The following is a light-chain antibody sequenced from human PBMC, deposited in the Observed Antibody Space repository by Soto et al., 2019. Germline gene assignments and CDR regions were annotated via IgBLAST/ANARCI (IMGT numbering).Light chain of an antibody. J-gene: IGKJ1*01. CDR2: AAS. Sequence: DIPLTQSPSFVSASIGDRVTITCRASQDIAGYLAWFQLKPGKAPKLLISAASTLQSGVPSRFSGSGSGTDFTLTLSSLQPEDSATYYCQQLSNFPWTFGQGTKVEIK. CDR1: QDIAGY. V-gene: IGKV1-9*01. CDR3: QQLSNFPWT.